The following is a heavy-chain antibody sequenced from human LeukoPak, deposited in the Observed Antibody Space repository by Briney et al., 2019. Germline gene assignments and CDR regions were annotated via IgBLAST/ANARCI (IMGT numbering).Heavy chain of an antibody. CDR1: GFTSSSYA. D-gene: IGHD1-26*01. Sequence: PGGSLRLSCAASGFTSSSYALNWVRQAPGKGLEWVATVSGSGDRMYHADSVKGRFTISRDNSKNTLYLQMNSLRAEDTAVYYCAARFIGYYFDYWGQGTLVTVSS. CDR3: AARFIGYYFDY. CDR2: VSGSGDRM. J-gene: IGHJ4*02. V-gene: IGHV3-23*01.